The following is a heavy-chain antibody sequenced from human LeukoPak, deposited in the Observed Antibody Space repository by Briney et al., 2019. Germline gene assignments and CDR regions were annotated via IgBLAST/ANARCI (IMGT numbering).Heavy chain of an antibody. V-gene: IGHV3-7*01. CDR2: IKQDGSEK. J-gene: IGHJ5*02. CDR3: ARDPRNVGLAP. CDR1: GFTFSTYW. D-gene: IGHD2-15*01. Sequence: QSGGSLRLSCAASGFTFSTYWMSWVRQAPGKGLEWVANIKQDGSEKYYVDSVKGRFTISRDNAKNSLYLQMNSLRVEDTAVYYCARDPRNVGLAPWGQGTLVTVSS.